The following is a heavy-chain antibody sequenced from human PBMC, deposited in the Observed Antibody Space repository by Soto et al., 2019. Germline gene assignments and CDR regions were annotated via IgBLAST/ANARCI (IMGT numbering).Heavy chain of an antibody. V-gene: IGHV3-48*02. D-gene: IGHD5-18*01. CDR2: ISSSSSTI. Sequence: GGSLRLSCGASGFPFSTYPMRWVRQAPGKGLEWVALISYISSSSSTIYYADSVKGRFTISRDSAKNSLYLQMNSLRDEDTAVYYCAREDTAMVNFDYWGQGTLVTVSS. CDR1: GFPFSTYP. J-gene: IGHJ4*02. CDR3: AREDTAMVNFDY.